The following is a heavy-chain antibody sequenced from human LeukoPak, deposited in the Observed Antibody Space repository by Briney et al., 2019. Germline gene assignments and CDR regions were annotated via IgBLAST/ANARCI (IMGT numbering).Heavy chain of an antibody. CDR2: VDHSGGT. Sequence: SETLSLTCTVSGYSLSSGYYWGWIRQPPGKGLEWIGSVDHSGGTYYNPSLRSRVSISVDTSKNQLSLTLSSVTAADTAVYSCAGFTFFRGVITFDYWGQGTLVTVSS. D-gene: IGHD3-10*01. V-gene: IGHV4-38-2*02. CDR1: GYSLSSGYY. J-gene: IGHJ4*02. CDR3: AGFTFFRGVITFDY.